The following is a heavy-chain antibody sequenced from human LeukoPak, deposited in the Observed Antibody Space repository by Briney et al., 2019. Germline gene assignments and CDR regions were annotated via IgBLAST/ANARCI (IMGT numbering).Heavy chain of an antibody. CDR1: GGSISSYY. Sequence: IPSETLSLTCTVSGGSISSYYWSWIRQPPGKGLEWIGYIYYSGSTNYNPSLKSRVTISVDTSKNQFSLKLSSVTAADTAVYYCARLGVRGVIFDYWGQGTLVTVSS. D-gene: IGHD3-10*01. J-gene: IGHJ4*02. CDR3: ARLGVRGVIFDY. CDR2: IYYSGST. V-gene: IGHV4-59*08.